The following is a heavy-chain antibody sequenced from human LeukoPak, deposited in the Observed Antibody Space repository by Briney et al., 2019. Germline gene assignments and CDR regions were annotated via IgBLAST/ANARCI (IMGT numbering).Heavy chain of an antibody. CDR3: FDP. V-gene: IGHV3-66*01. Sequence: GGSLRLSCAASGFTVSSIYMSWVRQAPGKGLEWVSVIYEGGNTYYAPSVEGRFTISRDNSKNTLYLQMNSLRAEDTAVYYWFDPWGQGTLVTVSS. J-gene: IGHJ5*02. CDR2: IYEGGNT. CDR1: GFTVSSIY.